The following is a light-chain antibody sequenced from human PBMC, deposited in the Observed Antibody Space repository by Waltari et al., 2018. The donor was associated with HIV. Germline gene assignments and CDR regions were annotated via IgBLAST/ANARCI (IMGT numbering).Light chain of an antibody. CDR1: SSDVGAYYY. CDR2: EVS. V-gene: IGLV2-14*01. CDR3: SSYTGSSTLYV. J-gene: IGLJ1*01. Sequence: QSALTQPASGAGAPGQSITISCTGTSSDVGAYYYVPWFQLPPGKAPKLMIYEVSNRPSGVSNRFSGSKSGNTASLTISGLQAEDEADYFCSSYTGSSTLYVFGTGTKVTVL.